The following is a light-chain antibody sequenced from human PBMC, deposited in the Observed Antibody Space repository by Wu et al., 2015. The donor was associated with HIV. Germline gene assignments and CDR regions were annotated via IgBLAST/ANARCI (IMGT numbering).Light chain of an antibody. Sequence: EILLTQSPATLSVSPGDRATLSCRTSQTIYSNLAWYQQKPGQAPRLLIYDASSRATGVPARFSGTGSGTDFTLTISSLEPDDSAVYYCQQRGNWPLYTFGQGTKLDI. J-gene: IGKJ2*01. V-gene: IGKV3-11*01. CDR2: DAS. CDR3: QQRGNWPLYT. CDR1: QTIYSN.